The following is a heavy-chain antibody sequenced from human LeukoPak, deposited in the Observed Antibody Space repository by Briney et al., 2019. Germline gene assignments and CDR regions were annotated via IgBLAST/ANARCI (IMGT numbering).Heavy chain of an antibody. J-gene: IGHJ5*02. Sequence: ASVKVSCKASGYTFTSYYIHWVRQAPGQGLEWMGIINPSGGSSTYAQKFHARVTMTRDTSTGTVYMELSSLRSEDTAVYFCARRRGGSVWFDPWGQGTLVTVSS. CDR2: INPSGGSS. CDR3: ARRRGGSVWFDP. CDR1: GYTFTSYY. D-gene: IGHD2-15*01. V-gene: IGHV1-46*01.